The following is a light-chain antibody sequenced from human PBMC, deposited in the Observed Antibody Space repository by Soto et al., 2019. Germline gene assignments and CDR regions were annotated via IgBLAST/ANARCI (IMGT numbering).Light chain of an antibody. CDR2: TNN. Sequence: QSVLTQPPSASRTPGQRVTISCSGSSSSIGSNSVNWYQQLPRTAPKVLIYTNNQRPSGVPDRFSGSKSGTSASLAISGLQSEDEADYYCAAWDGSLNVYVFGTGTKLTV. V-gene: IGLV1-44*01. J-gene: IGLJ1*01. CDR3: AAWDGSLNVYV. CDR1: SSSIGSNS.